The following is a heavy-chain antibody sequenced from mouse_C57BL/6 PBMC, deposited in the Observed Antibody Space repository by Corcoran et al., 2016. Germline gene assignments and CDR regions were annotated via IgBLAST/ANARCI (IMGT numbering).Heavy chain of an antibody. CDR3: ARSGSSGYAWFSY. V-gene: IGHV1-66*01. CDR1: GFSFTSYY. D-gene: IGHD3-2*02. J-gene: IGHJ3*01. CDR2: IYPGSGNT. Sequence: QVQLQQSGPELVKPGASVQISCKASGFSFTSYYIHWVKQRPGQGLEWIGWIYPGSGNTKYNEKFKGKATLTADTSSSTAYMQLSSLTSEDSAVYYCARSGSSGYAWFSYGGQGTLVTVSA.